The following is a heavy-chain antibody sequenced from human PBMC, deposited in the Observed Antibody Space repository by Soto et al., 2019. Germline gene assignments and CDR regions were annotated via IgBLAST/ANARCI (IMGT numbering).Heavy chain of an antibody. J-gene: IGHJ5*02. CDR3: AKSPQRYAGNWFDP. CDR1: GFTFSSYG. D-gene: IGHD1-1*01. Sequence: GGSLRLSCAASGFTFSSYGMHWVRQAPGKGLEWVAVISYDGSNKYYADSVKGRFTISRDNSKNTLYLQMNSLRAEDTAVYYCAKSPQRYAGNWFDPWGQGTLVTVSS. CDR2: ISYDGSNK. V-gene: IGHV3-30*18.